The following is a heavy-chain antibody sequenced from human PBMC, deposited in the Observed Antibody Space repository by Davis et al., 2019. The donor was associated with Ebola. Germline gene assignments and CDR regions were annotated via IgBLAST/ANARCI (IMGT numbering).Heavy chain of an antibody. J-gene: IGHJ4*02. CDR1: GFTFSNYW. Sequence: GGSLRLSCVASGFTFSNYWMTWVRQASVRGLEWVANIKQDGSEKQYVDSVRGRFTISRDNAKNSLYLQMNSLRAEDTAVYYCAIANRGPVADTGDYWGQGTLVTVSS. V-gene: IGHV3-7*03. D-gene: IGHD6-19*01. CDR2: IKQDGSEK. CDR3: AIANRGPVADTGDY.